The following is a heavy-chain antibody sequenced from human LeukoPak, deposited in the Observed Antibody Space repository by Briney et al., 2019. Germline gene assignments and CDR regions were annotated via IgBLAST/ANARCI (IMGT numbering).Heavy chain of an antibody. V-gene: IGHV3-7*04. CDR3: ARAPNYFDY. Sequence: GGSLRLSCAPSGFTFSFYWMSWVRQAPGKGLEWVANINQDGSEKYCVYSVKGRFTISRDNAKNSLYLQMNSLRAEDTAVYYCARAPNYFDYWGQGTLLTVSS. CDR2: INQDGSEK. J-gene: IGHJ4*02. CDR1: GFTFSFYW.